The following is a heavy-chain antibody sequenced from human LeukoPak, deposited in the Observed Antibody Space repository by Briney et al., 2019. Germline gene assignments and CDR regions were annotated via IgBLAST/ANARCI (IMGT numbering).Heavy chain of an antibody. Sequence: PGGSLRLSCAASGFTFGDYYMSWIRQAPGKGLEWVSYISSSGSTIYYADSVKGRFTISRDNAKNSLYLQMNSLRAEDTAVYYCARDDYDPDYYYYYMDVWGKGTTVTVSS. V-gene: IGHV3-11*01. CDR3: ARDDYDPDYYYYYMDV. CDR1: GFTFGDYY. CDR2: ISSSGSTI. D-gene: IGHD3-16*01. J-gene: IGHJ6*03.